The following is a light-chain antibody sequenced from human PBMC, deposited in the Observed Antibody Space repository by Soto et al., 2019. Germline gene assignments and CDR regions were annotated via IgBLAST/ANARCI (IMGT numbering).Light chain of an antibody. Sequence: EIELTQSPGTLSLSPGERATLSCRASQTVSGSQLAWYQQRPGQPPRLIIFDASRRATGIPDRFSGSGSGTDFSLTISRLEPEDFAVYYCQQYGGSPWTFGQGTKVDIK. CDR1: QTVSGSQ. V-gene: IGKV3-20*01. J-gene: IGKJ1*01. CDR2: DAS. CDR3: QQYGGSPWT.